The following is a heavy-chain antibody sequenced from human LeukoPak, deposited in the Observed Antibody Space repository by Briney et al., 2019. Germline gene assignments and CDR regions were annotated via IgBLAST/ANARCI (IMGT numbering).Heavy chain of an antibody. D-gene: IGHD6-19*01. V-gene: IGHV4-59*08. Sequence: PSGTLSLTCTVSGDSFSNYYWVWVRQSAGKQLEWIGDIYYTGNTNYNASLKSRVTISIDLSKKQFSLKLNSMTAADTAVYYCAATGYNSGWIDYWGQGTLVTVSS. J-gene: IGHJ4*02. CDR3: AATGYNSGWIDY. CDR1: GDSFSNYY. CDR2: IYYTGNT.